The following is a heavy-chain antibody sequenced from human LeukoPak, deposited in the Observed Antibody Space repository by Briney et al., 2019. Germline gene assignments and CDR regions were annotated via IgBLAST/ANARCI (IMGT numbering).Heavy chain of an antibody. V-gene: IGHV4-31*03. CDR3: ARGSDSGYDWFDY. CDR2: IYYSGST. J-gene: IGHJ4*02. CDR1: GGSISSGGYY. Sequence: SETLSLTCTVSGGSISSGGYYWSWIRQHPGKGLEWIGYIYYSGSTYYNPSLKSRVTILVDTSKNQFSLKLSSVTAADTAVYYCARGSDSGYDWFDYWGQGTLVTVSS. D-gene: IGHD5-12*01.